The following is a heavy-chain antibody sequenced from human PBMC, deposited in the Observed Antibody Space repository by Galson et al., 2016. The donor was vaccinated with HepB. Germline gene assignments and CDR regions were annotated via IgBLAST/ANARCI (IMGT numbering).Heavy chain of an antibody. V-gene: IGHV3-7*01. CDR1: GSTISGSW. Sequence: SLRLSCAVSGSTISGSWMYWVRQAPGKGLAWVANISPDGSGKNYVDTVKGRFTISRDDAKNSLYLQMDSLRAEVTAVYYCARGAFLGGQGTVVTVSS. J-gene: IGHJ4*02. CDR3: ARGAFL. CDR2: ISPDGSGK. D-gene: IGHD2/OR15-2a*01.